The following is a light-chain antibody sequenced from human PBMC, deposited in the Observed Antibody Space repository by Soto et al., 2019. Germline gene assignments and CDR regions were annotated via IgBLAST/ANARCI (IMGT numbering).Light chain of an antibody. Sequence: EIVLTQSPATLSLSPGERATLSCRASQSVSSYLAWYQQKPGQAPRLLIYYASNRATGIPARFSGSGSGTDFTLTISRLEPEDFAVYYCQQRSNWPPYTLGQGTKLEIK. J-gene: IGKJ2*01. CDR3: QQRSNWPPYT. CDR2: YAS. CDR1: QSVSSY. V-gene: IGKV3-11*01.